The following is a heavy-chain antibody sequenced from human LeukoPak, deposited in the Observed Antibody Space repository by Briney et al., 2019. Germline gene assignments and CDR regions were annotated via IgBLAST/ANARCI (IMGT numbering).Heavy chain of an antibody. J-gene: IGHJ4*02. CDR2: IQSKTDGGTT. V-gene: IGHV3-15*01. Sequence: PGGSLRLSCAASGFTFSDAWMTWVRQAPGKGLECVGFIQSKTDGGTTDPAAPVKGRFAVSRDDSKNTLYLQMNSLKTEDTAVYYCTTWSSQFDYWGQGTLATVSS. D-gene: IGHD6-6*01. CDR3: TTWSSQFDY. CDR1: GFTFSDAW.